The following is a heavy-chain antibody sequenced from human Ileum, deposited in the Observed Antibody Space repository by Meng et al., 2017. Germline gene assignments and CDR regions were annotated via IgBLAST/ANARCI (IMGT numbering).Heavy chain of an antibody. CDR1: GYTFTSQS. CDR3: ARHTGNFGLDF. J-gene: IGHJ4*02. Sequence: QGQLMQSGSELKKPGAAVKVSCKTSGYTFTSQSLNWVRQAPGQGLEWIGWINTNTGNSNYAPGFTGRFVFSLDTSVSTAYLQISSLNVEDTAVYYCARHTGNFGLDFWGQGTLVTVSS. D-gene: IGHD4-23*01. CDR2: INTNTGNS. V-gene: IGHV7-4-1*02.